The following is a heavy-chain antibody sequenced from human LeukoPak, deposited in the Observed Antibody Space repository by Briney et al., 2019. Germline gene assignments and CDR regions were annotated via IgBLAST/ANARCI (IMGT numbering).Heavy chain of an antibody. CDR3: AGDSYGIDY. J-gene: IGHJ4*02. D-gene: IGHD5-18*01. CDR1: GGSISSYY. CDR2: IYYSGST. V-gene: IGHV4-59*08. Sequence: SETLSLTCTVSGGSISSYYWNWIRQPPGKGLKWIGYIYYSGSTNYNPSLKSRVTISVDTSKNQFSLKVSSVTAADTAVYYCAGDSYGIDYWGQGTLVTVSS.